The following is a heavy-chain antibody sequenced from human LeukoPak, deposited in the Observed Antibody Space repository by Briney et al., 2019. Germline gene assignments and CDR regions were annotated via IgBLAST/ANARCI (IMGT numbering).Heavy chain of an antibody. CDR1: GFTFSSYW. J-gene: IGHJ3*02. CDR2: IKKDGSEK. Sequence: GGSLRLSCAASGFTFSSYWMSWVRQAPGKGLEWVANIKKDGSEKKYVDSVKGRFTISRDNAENSLYLQMNSLRAEDTAVYYCARVRPELLRRYGAFDIWGQGTMVTVSS. CDR3: ARVRPELLRRYGAFDI. D-gene: IGHD1-26*01. V-gene: IGHV3-7*01.